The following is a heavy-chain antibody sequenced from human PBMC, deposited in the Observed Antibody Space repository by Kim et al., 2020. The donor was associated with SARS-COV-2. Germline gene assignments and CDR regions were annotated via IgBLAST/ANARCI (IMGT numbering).Heavy chain of an antibody. Sequence: KYYAVSVKSRITINPDTSKNQFSLRLNTVTPEDTAVYYCARRSRAAFDIWGQGTMVTVSS. V-gene: IGHV6-1*01. CDR2: K. CDR3: ARRSRAAFDI. J-gene: IGHJ3*02. D-gene: IGHD6-13*01.